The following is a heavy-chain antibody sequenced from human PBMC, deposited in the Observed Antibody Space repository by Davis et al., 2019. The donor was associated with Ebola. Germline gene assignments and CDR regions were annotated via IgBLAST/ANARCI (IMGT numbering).Heavy chain of an antibody. J-gene: IGHJ5*02. CDR1: GFTLTNYG. CDR2: INPHNGNT. V-gene: IGHV1-18*04. Sequence: ASVKVSCKASGFTLTNYGITWVRQAPGQGLEWMGWINPHNGNTNYAQNVQGRVTMTTDTSTSTAYMELRSLRSDDTAVYYCARVSRITMVRGVFDWFDPWGQGTLVTVSS. D-gene: IGHD3-10*01. CDR3: ARVSRITMVRGVFDWFDP.